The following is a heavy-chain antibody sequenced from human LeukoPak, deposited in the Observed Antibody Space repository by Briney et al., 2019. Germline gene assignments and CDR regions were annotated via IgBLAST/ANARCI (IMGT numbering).Heavy chain of an antibody. Sequence: ASVKVSCKASGYTFTGYYMHWVRQAPGQGLEWMGGIIPIFGTANYAQKFQGGVTITADESTGTAYMELSSLRSDDTAVYYCARVRCSGGSCYSSRGAFDIWGQGTVVTVSS. CDR1: GYTFTGYY. CDR3: ARVRCSGGSCYSSRGAFDI. D-gene: IGHD2-15*01. CDR2: IIPIFGTA. J-gene: IGHJ3*02. V-gene: IGHV1-69*13.